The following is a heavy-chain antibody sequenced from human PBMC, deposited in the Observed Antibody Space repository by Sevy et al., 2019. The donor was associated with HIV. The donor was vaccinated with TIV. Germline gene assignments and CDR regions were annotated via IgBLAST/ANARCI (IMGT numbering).Heavy chain of an antibody. V-gene: IGHV3-15*01. J-gene: IGHJ4*02. CDR2: IKSKTEGETT. Sequence: GGSLRLSCAASGFTFSNAGMSWVRQAPGKGLEWVGRIKSKTEGETTDYAATVKGRFTISRDDSKNTLYLQMNSLINEDTAVYYCTTGVVGAVTGTAVVFDNWGQGTLVTVSS. D-gene: IGHD6-19*01. CDR1: GFTFSNAG. CDR3: TTGVVGAVTGTAVVFDN.